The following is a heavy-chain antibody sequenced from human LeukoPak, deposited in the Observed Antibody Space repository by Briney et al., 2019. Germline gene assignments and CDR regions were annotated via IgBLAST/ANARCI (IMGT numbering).Heavy chain of an antibody. D-gene: IGHD3-22*01. CDR2: INPSGGST. CDR3: ARGGGPDYYDSSGYHTLEFDP. J-gene: IGHJ5*02. V-gene: IGHV1-46*01. CDR1: GYTXTSYY. Sequence: ASVKVSCKASGYTXTSYYMHWVRQAPGQGLEWMGIINPSGGSTSYAQKFQGRVTMTRDTSTSTVYMELSSLRSEDTAVYYCARGGGPDYYDSSGYHTLEFDPWGQGTLVTVSS.